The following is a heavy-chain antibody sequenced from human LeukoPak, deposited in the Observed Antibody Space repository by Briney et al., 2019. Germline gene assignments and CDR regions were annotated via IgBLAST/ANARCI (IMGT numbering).Heavy chain of an antibody. J-gene: IGHJ4*02. CDR1: GGSIRSYY. CDR3: ASLIYDSSGYYFDK. V-gene: IGHV4-59*08. Sequence: SETLSLTCTVSGGSIRSYYWSWIRQPPGKGLEWIGYIYYSGSTKYNPSLKSRATISVDTSKNQFSLKLSSVTAADTAVYYCASLIYDSSGYYFDKWGQGTLVTVSS. CDR2: IYYSGST. D-gene: IGHD3-22*01.